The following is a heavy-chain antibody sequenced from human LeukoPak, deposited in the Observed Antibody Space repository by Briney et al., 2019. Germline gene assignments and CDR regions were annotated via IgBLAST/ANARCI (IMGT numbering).Heavy chain of an antibody. CDR1: GGSISSYY. Sequence: SETLSLTCTVSGGSISSYYWSWIRQPPGKGLEWIGYIYYSGSTNYNPSLKSRVTISVDTSENQFSLKLSSVTAADTAVYYCARVDDSSGYYSLRYYYYGMDVWGQGTTVTVSS. D-gene: IGHD3-22*01. CDR2: IYYSGST. V-gene: IGHV4-59*08. CDR3: ARVDDSSGYYSLRYYYYGMDV. J-gene: IGHJ6*02.